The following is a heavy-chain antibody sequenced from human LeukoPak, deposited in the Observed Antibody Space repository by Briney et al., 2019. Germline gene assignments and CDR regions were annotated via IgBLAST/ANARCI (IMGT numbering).Heavy chain of an antibody. CDR1: GFTFSSYS. CDR3: ARDIGWGSFDY. V-gene: IGHV3-21*01. Sequence: GGSLRLSCAASGFTFSSYSMNWVRQAPGKGLEWVSSISSSSSYIYYADSVKGRFTISRDNAKNPLYLQMNSLRAEDTAVYYCARDIGWGSFDYWGQGTLVTVSS. D-gene: IGHD7-27*01. J-gene: IGHJ4*02. CDR2: ISSSSSYI.